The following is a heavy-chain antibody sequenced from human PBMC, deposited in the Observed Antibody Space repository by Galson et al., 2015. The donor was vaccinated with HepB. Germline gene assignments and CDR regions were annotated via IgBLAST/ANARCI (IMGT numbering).Heavy chain of an antibody. V-gene: IGHV1-69*13. D-gene: IGHD1-14*01. J-gene: IGHJ5*02. CDR2: IIPIFGTA. Sequence: VKVSCKASGGTFSSYAISWVRQAPGQGLEWMGGIIPIFGTANYAQKFQGRVTITADESTSTAYMELSSLRSEDTAVYYCARDSTAGAESGNWFDPWGQGTLVTVSS. CDR3: ARDSTAGAESGNWFDP. CDR1: GGTFSSYA.